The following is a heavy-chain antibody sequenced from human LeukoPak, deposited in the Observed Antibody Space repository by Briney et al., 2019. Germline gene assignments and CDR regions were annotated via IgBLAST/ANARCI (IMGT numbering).Heavy chain of an antibody. J-gene: IGHJ3*02. D-gene: IGHD5-24*01. CDR3: AKGAGVRDGYNFWLGAFDI. CDR1: GFTFSSYA. Sequence: PGGSLRLSCAASGFTFSSYAMGWVRQAPGKGLEWVSAISGSGGSTYYADSVKGRFTISRDNSKNTLYLQMNSLRAEDTAVYYCAKGAGVRDGYNFWLGAFDIWGQGTMVAVSS. CDR2: ISGSGGST. V-gene: IGHV3-23*01.